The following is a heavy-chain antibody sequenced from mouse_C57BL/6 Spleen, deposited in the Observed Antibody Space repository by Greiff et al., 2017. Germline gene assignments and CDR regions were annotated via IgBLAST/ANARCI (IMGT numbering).Heavy chain of an antibody. CDR3: TTKDYDGFAY. CDR2: IDPANGDT. D-gene: IGHD2-4*01. V-gene: IGHV14-4*01. CDR1: GFNFKDAY. Sequence: VQLQQSGAELVRPGASVKLSCTASGFNFKDAYMHWVKQRPEQGLEWIGWIDPANGDTKYASKFKGQATITADTSSNTAYLQLSSLTSEDTAVYYCTTKDYDGFAYWGQGTLVTVSA. J-gene: IGHJ3*01.